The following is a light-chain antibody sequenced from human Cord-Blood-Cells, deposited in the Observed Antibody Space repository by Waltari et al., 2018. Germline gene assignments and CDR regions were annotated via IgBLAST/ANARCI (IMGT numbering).Light chain of an antibody. J-gene: IGKJ1*01. CDR2: AAS. V-gene: IGKV1-39*01. Sequence: IQMTQPPSSLSASVADRVTITCRASQSISSYLNWYQQKPGKAPKLLIYAASSLQSGVPSRFSGSGSGTDFTLTISSLQPEDFATYYCQQSYSTPWTFGQGTKVEIK. CDR1: QSISSY. CDR3: QQSYSTPWT.